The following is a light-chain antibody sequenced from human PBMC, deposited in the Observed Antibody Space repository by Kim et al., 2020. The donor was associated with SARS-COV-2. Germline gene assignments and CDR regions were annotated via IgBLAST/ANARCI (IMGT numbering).Light chain of an antibody. CDR2: DAS. J-gene: IGKJ5*01. CDR1: HDSRNH. Sequence: ASGGDRVTITCQASHDSRNHLNWYQHKPGKAPNLLIYDASTVEIGVPSRFSGSGSGTDFTFTISSLQPEDIATYYCQQYTSLPSTFGQGTRLEIK. CDR3: QQYTSLPST. V-gene: IGKV1-33*01.